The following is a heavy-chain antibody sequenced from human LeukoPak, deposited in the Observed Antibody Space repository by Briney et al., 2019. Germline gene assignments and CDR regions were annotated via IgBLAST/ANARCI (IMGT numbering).Heavy chain of an antibody. D-gene: IGHD5-18*01. Sequence: KPSETLSLTCTVSDGPISSSSHYWGWIRQPPGKGLEWIGTIYYSGSTYYKPSLKSRVTMSVDTSKNHFSLKLSSVTAADTAVYYCARHRGYSYGYQLLYFDYWGQGTLVTVSS. J-gene: IGHJ4*02. CDR1: DGPISSSSHY. CDR2: IYYSGST. V-gene: IGHV4-39*01. CDR3: ARHRGYSYGYQLLYFDY.